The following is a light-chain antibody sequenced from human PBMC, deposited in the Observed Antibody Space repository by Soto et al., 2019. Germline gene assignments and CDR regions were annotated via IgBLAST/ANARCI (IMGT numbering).Light chain of an antibody. V-gene: IGLV1-40*01. J-gene: IGLJ2*01. Sequence: QSVLTQPPSVSGAPGQRVTISCTGSSSNIGAPYDVHWYQQLPGTAPKLLIYANTNRPSGVPDRFSGSKSGTSASLAITGLQAEDEADYYCQSYDRSLSGSILGGGTKLTVL. CDR1: SSNIGAPYD. CDR2: ANT. CDR3: QSYDRSLSGSI.